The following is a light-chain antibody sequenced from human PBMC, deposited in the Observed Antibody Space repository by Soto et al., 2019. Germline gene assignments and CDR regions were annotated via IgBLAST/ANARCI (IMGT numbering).Light chain of an antibody. CDR3: QQYNNWPFS. CDR1: QSVSSN. V-gene: IGKV3-15*01. CDR2: DAS. J-gene: IGKJ5*01. Sequence: EIVLTQSPGILYLSPGYRATLACRASQSVSSNLAWHQQKPGQAPRILMYDASIRATGVPARFSATGSETDFTLTISGLQSGDSAVYFCQQYNNWPFSFGQGTRLEIK.